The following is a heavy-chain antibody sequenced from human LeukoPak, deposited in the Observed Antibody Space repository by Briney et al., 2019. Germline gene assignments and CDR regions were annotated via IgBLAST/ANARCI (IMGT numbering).Heavy chain of an antibody. CDR3: AREGTAGTNLNWFDP. J-gene: IGHJ5*02. Sequence: SETLSLTCTVSGGSISSYYWSWIRQPPGKGLEWIGYISYSGSTNFNPSLKSRVTISVDTSKIQFSPKLSSVTAADTAVYYCAREGTAGTNLNWFDPWGQGTLVTVSS. CDR2: ISYSGST. D-gene: IGHD1-1*01. V-gene: IGHV4-59*01. CDR1: GGSISSYY.